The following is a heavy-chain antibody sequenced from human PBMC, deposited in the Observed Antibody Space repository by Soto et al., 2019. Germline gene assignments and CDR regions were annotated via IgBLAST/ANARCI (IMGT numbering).Heavy chain of an antibody. CDR1: GFTFSDYY. V-gene: IGHV3-72*01. D-gene: IGHD3-16*01. Sequence: EVQLVESGGGLVQPGGSLRLSCAASGFTFSDYYMDWVRQAPGKGLEWVGRSKNKADGYTTEYAASVKGRFTISRDGSKNSLFLQMDSLKTEDAAVYCCTVWGWGEGFGAAWGQGILVAVSS. CDR2: SKNKADGYTT. CDR3: TVWGWGEGFGAA. J-gene: IGHJ4*02.